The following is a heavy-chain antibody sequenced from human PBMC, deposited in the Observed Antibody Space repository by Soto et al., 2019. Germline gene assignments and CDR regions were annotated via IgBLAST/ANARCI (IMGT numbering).Heavy chain of an antibody. J-gene: IGHJ4*02. Sequence: PGESLKISCKGSGYSFAGYWITWVRQKPGKGLEWMGRIDPSDSQTYYSPSFRGHVTISVTKSITTVFLQWSSLRASDTAMYYCERKIYHYDTGPNFQYYFDSWGQGTPVTVSS. CDR3: ERKIYHYDTGPNFQYYFDS. CDR1: GYSFAGYW. CDR2: IDPSDSQT. V-gene: IGHV5-10-1*01. D-gene: IGHD3-22*01.